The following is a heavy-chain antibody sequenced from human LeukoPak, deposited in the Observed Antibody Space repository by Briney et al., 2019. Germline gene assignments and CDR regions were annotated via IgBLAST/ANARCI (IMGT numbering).Heavy chain of an antibody. CDR3: ASVYSSGWYGGGNWFDP. J-gene: IGHJ5*02. CDR2: IYYSGST. D-gene: IGHD6-19*01. Sequence: MASQTLSLTCTVSGGSISSGGYYWSWIRQHPGKGLEWIGYIYYSGSTYYNPSLKSRVTISVDTSKNQFSLKLSSVTAADTAVYYCASVYSSGWYGGGNWFDPWGQGTLVTVSS. CDR1: GGSISSGGYY. V-gene: IGHV4-31*03.